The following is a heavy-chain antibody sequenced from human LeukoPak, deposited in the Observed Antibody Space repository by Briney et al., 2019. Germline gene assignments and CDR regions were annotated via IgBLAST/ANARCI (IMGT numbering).Heavy chain of an antibody. Sequence: GGSLRLSSAASGFTFSSYSMNWVRQAPGKGLEWVSSISSSSSYIYYADSVKGRFTISRDNAKNSLYLQMNSLRAEDTAVYYCAREVRSGDRFDPWGQGTLVTVSS. D-gene: IGHD2-15*01. V-gene: IGHV3-21*01. CDR1: GFTFSSYS. J-gene: IGHJ5*02. CDR3: AREVRSGDRFDP. CDR2: ISSSSSYI.